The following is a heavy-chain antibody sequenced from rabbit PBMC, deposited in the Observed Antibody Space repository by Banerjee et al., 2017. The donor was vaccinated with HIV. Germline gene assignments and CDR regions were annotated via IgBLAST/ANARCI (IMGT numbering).Heavy chain of an antibody. CDR2: TYTGISGTS. V-gene: IGHV1S45*01. J-gene: IGHJ4*01. Sequence: QEQLEESGGDLVKPEGSLTLTCTASGFSFSSSYRICWVRQAPGKGLEWIACTYTGISGTSCYASWATGRFTISKAASTTVTLQMTSMTAAGTASYFCARDLAGDGDVSFNLWGPGALVTVS. CDR3: ARDLAGDGDVSFNL. D-gene: IGHD2-1*01. CDR1: GFSFSSSYR.